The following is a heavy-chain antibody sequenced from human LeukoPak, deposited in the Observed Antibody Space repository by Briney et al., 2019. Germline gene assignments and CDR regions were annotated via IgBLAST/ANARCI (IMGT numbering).Heavy chain of an antibody. CDR3: ARSYYGSGTTIDH. J-gene: IGHJ4*02. CDR2: INPNSGGT. V-gene: IGHV1-2*02. D-gene: IGHD3-10*01. CDR1: GYTFTGYY. Sequence: ASVKVSCKASGYTFTGYYMHWVRQAPGQGLEWMGWINPNSGGTNYAQKFQGRVTMTRDTSISTAYMELSRLRSDDTAVYYCARSYYGSGTTIDHWGQGTLVTVSS.